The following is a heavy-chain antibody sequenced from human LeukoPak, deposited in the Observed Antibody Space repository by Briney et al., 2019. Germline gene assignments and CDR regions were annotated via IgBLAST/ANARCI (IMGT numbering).Heavy chain of an antibody. CDR2: INHSGST. CDR1: GGSFSGYY. J-gene: IGHJ4*02. D-gene: IGHD4/OR15-4a*01. V-gene: IGHV4-34*01. CDR3: ARATLTLAAGGDY. Sequence: SETLSLTCAVYGGSFSGYYWSWIRQPPGKGLEWIGEINHSGSTNYNPSLKSRVTISVDTSKNQFSLKLSSVTAADTAVYYCARATLTLAAGGDYWGQGTLVTVSS.